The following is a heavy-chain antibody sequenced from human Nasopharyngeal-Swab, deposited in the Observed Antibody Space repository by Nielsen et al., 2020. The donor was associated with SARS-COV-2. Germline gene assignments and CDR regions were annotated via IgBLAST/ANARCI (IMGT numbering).Heavy chain of an antibody. CDR3: ASREARVTGGPFDI. CDR1: GGSVYSGGQY. J-gene: IGHJ2*01. CDR2: ITYNGKT. Sequence: SETLSLTCTVSGGSVYSGGQYWSWIRQHPGKGLVCIGYITYNGKTYYTPSLKSRVNQSMDKYMNEYHLKLDLLSAAATAVYYCASREARVTGGPFDIWGRGTLVTVSS. D-gene: IGHD2-21*02. V-gene: IGHV4-31*03.